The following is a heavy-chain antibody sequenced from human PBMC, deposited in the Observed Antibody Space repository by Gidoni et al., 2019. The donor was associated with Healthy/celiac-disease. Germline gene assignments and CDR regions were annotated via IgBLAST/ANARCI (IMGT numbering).Heavy chain of an antibody. D-gene: IGHD2-2*01. V-gene: IGHV3-21*01. CDR2: ISSSCSYI. CDR3: ARDEYQSHPGHPPSDAFDI. CDR1: GLTFSSHS. J-gene: IGHJ3*02. Sequence: EVQLVESGGGLVKPGGSLRISCSAYGLTFSSHSINWVRQAPGKGLEWVSSISSSCSYIYYADSVKVRFTISRDNAKNSLYLQMNSLRAEDTAVYYCARDEYQSHPGHPPSDAFDIWGQGTMVTVSS.